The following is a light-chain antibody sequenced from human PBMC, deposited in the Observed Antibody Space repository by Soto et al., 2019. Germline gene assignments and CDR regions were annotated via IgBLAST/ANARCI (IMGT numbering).Light chain of an antibody. J-gene: IGKJ4*01. Sequence: EIVMTQSPATLSVSPGERATLSCRASQSVFSSLAWYQQKPGQAPRLLIYGAATRATGIPARFSGSGSGTEFTLTISSLQSEDFAVYYCQQYNNWPLTFGGGTKVDNK. CDR2: GAA. CDR3: QQYNNWPLT. V-gene: IGKV3-15*01. CDR1: QSVFSS.